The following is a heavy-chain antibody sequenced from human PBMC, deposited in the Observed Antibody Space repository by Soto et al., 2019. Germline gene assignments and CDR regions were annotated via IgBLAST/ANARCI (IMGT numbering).Heavy chain of an antibody. D-gene: IGHD3-16*01. Sequence: QVQLQESGPGLVKPSQTLSLTCTVSGGSISSGDSYWSWIRQSPGKGLEWIGYIYYSGSTYYNPSLRSRFTISVDTSKNQFSLKLNSVTAADTAVYFCAREGAASHSYYYGTDVWGQGTTVTVSS. CDR2: IYYSGST. J-gene: IGHJ6*02. V-gene: IGHV4-30-4*01. CDR3: AREGAASHSYYYGTDV. CDR1: GGSISSGDSY.